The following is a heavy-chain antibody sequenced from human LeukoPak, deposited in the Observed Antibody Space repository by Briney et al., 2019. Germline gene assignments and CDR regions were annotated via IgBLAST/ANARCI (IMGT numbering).Heavy chain of an antibody. CDR1: GFTFRNYW. J-gene: IGHJ4*02. CDR3: ARIGYSRSSLDY. D-gene: IGHD6-6*01. V-gene: IGHV3-7*01. Sequence: PGGSLRVSCAASGFTFRNYWMTWVRQAPGKGLEWVANIKQDGSVKYYLDSVKGRFTISRDNAKNSVYLQMNSLRAEDTGVYNCARIGYSRSSLDYWGQGILVTVSS. CDR2: IKQDGSVK.